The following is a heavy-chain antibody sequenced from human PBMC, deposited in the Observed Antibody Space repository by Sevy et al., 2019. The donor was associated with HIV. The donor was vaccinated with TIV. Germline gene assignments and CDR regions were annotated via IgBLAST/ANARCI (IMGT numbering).Heavy chain of an antibody. D-gene: IGHD2-21*02. CDR1: GFTFSSYA. CDR2: MTGSGSIT. Sequence: GGSLRLSCAASGFTFSSYAMTWVRQAPGKGLDWVSSMTGSGSITYYGDSVKGRFTISRDNSKNTLYLQMNNLRVGDTALYYCAKDGLHSGDFEYFQDWGQGTLVTVSS. CDR3: AKDGLHSGDFEYFQD. V-gene: IGHV3-23*01. J-gene: IGHJ1*01.